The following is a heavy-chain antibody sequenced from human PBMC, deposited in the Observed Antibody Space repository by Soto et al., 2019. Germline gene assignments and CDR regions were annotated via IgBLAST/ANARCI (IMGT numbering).Heavy chain of an antibody. J-gene: IGHJ4*02. V-gene: IGHV4-61*01. CDR1: GGSVSSGSYY. CDR3: ARGSMIVVEYYLKY. CDR2: IYYSGIA. Sequence: SETLSLTCTVSGGSVSSGSYYWSWIRQPPGKGLEWIGYIYYSGIANYNPSLKSRVTISVDTSKNQFSLKLSSVTVANTAVHYCARGSMIVVEYYLKYWAQGSQVIV. D-gene: IGHD3-22*01.